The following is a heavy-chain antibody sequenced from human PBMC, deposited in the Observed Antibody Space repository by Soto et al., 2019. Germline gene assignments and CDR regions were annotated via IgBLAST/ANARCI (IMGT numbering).Heavy chain of an antibody. CDR2: IYYSGST. Sequence: TSETLSLTCTVSGGSISSGGYYWSWIRQHPGKGLEWIGYIYYSGSTYYNPSLKRRDTISVDTSKNQFSLKLSSVTAADTAVYYCARETFDYYGSGSYPNWFDPWGQGTLVTVSS. D-gene: IGHD3-10*01. CDR1: GGSISSGGYY. J-gene: IGHJ5*02. CDR3: ARETFDYYGSGSYPNWFDP. V-gene: IGHV4-31*03.